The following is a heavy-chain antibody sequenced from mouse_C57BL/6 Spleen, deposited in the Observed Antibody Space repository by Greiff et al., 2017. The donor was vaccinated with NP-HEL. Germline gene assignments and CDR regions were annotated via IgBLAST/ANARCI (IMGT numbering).Heavy chain of an antibody. Sequence: LLESGPELVKPGASVKISCKASGYAFSSSWMNWVKQRPGKGLEWIGRIYPGAGDTNYTGTFKGKATLTADKSSSTAYMQLSSLTSEDSAVYFCARLRTYYSNSFAMDYWGQGTSVTVSS. J-gene: IGHJ4*01. CDR3: ARLRTYYSNSFAMDY. CDR2: IYPGAGDT. D-gene: IGHD2-5*01. V-gene: IGHV1-82*01. CDR1: GYAFSSSW.